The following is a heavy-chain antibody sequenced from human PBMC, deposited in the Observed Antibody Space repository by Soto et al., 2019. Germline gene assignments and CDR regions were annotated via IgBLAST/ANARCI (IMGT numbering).Heavy chain of an antibody. CDR1: GGSISSYY. CDR2: IYASGST. D-gene: IGHD2-21*01. V-gene: IGHV4-4*07. J-gene: IGHJ4*02. Sequence: SETLSLTCTVSGGSISSYYWNWIRQSAGRGLEWIGRIYASGSTNYSPSLKSRVAMSVDTSKNLFSLKLNSVTAADTAIYYCARDRGYCETTACYLDYWGRGILVTVSS. CDR3: ARDRGYCETTACYLDY.